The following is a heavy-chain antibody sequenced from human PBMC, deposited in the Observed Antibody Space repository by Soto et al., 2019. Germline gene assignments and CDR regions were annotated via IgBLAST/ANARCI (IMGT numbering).Heavy chain of an antibody. CDR1: EFTFSTHA. D-gene: IGHD2-2*01. Sequence: GGSLRLSCAASEFTFSTHAMTWVRQAPGKVLEWVSSISGSGGSTYYADSVKGRFTISRDNSKNTLYLQMNSLRAEDAAVYSCAKAGYCVSTSCYFPFDYWGQGTLVTVSS. CDR2: ISGSGGST. J-gene: IGHJ4*02. V-gene: IGHV3-23*01. CDR3: AKAGYCVSTSCYFPFDY.